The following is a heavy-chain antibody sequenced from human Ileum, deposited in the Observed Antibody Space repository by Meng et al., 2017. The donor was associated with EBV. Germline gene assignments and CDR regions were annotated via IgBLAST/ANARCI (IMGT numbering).Heavy chain of an antibody. CDR3: AKNGEKYIEY. CDR2: MSDSGIT. Sequence: VPLQGCGPGLVNPSGPLSLPCAVSGGSISVINWWSWVRQSPEKGLEWIGEMSDSGITHYNPSLKSRVTISADKSNNQFSLKLTSVTSADTAVYFCAKNGEKYIEYWGQGTLVTVSS. V-gene: IGHV4-4*02. J-gene: IGHJ4*02. CDR1: GGSISVINW.